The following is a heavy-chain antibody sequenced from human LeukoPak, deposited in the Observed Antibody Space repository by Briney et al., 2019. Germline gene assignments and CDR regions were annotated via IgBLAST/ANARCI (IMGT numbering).Heavy chain of an antibody. J-gene: IGHJ4*02. CDR1: GFTFSSYW. CDR3: AKDHPYGDSPNYYFDY. CDR2: IKQDGSEK. D-gene: IGHD4-17*01. V-gene: IGHV3-7*03. Sequence: GGSLRLSCAASGFTFSSYWMSWVRQAPGKGLEWVANIKQDGSEKYYVDSVKGRFTISRDNSKNSLYLQMNSLRAEDTALYYCAKDHPYGDSPNYYFDYWGQGTLVTVSS.